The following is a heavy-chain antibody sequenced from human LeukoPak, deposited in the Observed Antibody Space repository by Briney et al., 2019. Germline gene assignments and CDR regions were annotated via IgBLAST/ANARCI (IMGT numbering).Heavy chain of an antibody. CDR2: IRRGGSES. D-gene: IGHD1-26*01. CDR1: GFTFTDYW. V-gene: IGHV3-7*01. J-gene: IGHJ4*02. CDR3: ARVGTWELQRVFDY. Sequence: GGSLRLSCAASGFTFTDYWMTWVRQVPGKGLEWVANIRRGGSESYYVDSVKGRFTISRENAKNSLYLQMDSLRVEDTAVYYCARVGTWELQRVFDYWGQGTLVTVSS.